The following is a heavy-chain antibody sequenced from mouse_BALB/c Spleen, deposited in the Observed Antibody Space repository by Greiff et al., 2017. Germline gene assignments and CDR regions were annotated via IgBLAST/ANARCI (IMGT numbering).Heavy chain of an antibody. D-gene: IGHD3-3*01. CDR1: GYAFTNYL. CDR3: ARRDCGYAMDY. J-gene: IGHJ4*01. Sequence: VQLQESGAELVRPGTSVKVSCKASGYAFTNYLIEWVKQRPGQGLEWIGVINPGSGGTNYNEKFKGKATLTADKSSSTAYMQLSSLTSDDSAVYFSARRDCGYAMDYWGQGTSVTVSS. CDR2: INPGSGGT. V-gene: IGHV1-54*01.